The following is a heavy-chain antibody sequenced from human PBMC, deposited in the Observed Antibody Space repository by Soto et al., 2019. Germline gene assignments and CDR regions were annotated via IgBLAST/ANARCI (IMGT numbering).Heavy chain of an antibody. D-gene: IGHD5-12*01. CDR1: GGSISSYY. J-gene: IGHJ4*02. CDR2: IYYSGST. CDR3: ARIVATIADIYFDY. Sequence: QVQLQESGPGLVKPSETLSLTCTVSGGSISSYYWSWIRQPPGKGLEWIGYIYYSGSTNYNPSLKSRVTISVDTSKNQFSLKLSSVTAADTAVYYCARIVATIADIYFDYCGQGTLVTVSS. V-gene: IGHV4-59*01.